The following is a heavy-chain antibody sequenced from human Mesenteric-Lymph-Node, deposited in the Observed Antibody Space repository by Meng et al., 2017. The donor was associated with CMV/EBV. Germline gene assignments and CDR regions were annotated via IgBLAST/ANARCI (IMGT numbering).Heavy chain of an antibody. V-gene: IGHV3-7*01. Sequence: GESLKISCAASGFTFSSYWMSWVRQAPGKGLEWVANIKQDGSEKYYVDSVKGRFTISRDNAKNSLYLQMNSLRAEDTAVYYCARDTLSAYYYYYGMDVWGQGTTVTVSS. D-gene: IGHD3-16*01. J-gene: IGHJ6*02. CDR3: ARDTLSAYYYYYGMDV. CDR1: GFTFSSYW. CDR2: IKQDGSEK.